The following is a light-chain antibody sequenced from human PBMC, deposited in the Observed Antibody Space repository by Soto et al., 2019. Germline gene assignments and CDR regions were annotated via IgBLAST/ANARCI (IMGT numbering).Light chain of an antibody. V-gene: IGKV3-15*01. Sequence: EILLTQSPATLSVSPGERATLSCRASQSVGSNLAWYQQKPGQAPRLLIYGASTRATGIPARFSGSGSGTDFTLTIISLQSEDFAVYYCQQYNNWPPFTFGPGTKVDIK. J-gene: IGKJ3*01. CDR1: QSVGSN. CDR3: QQYNNWPPFT. CDR2: GAS.